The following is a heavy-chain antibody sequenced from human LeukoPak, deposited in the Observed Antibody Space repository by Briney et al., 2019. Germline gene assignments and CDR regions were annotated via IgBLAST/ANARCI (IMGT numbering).Heavy chain of an antibody. CDR1: GFTFSRYW. J-gene: IGHJ1*01. Sequence: GGSLRLSCAASGFTFSRYWMHWVRQAPGKGLVWVSRINGDGSTTSYADSVKGGFTISRDNAKNTLYLQMNSLRAEDTAVYYCATGNYYDSRGYYTSGHWGQGTLVTVSS. V-gene: IGHV3-74*01. CDR3: ATGNYYDSRGYYTSGH. CDR2: INGDGSTT. D-gene: IGHD3-22*01.